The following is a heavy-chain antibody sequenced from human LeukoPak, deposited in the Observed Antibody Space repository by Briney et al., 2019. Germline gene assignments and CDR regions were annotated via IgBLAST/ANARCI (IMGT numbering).Heavy chain of an antibody. D-gene: IGHD4-17*01. V-gene: IGHV3-30*02. J-gene: IGHJ4*02. CDR2: IRYDGSNK. Sequence: GGSLRLSCAASGFTFSGYGIHWVRQAPGKGLEWVAFIRYDGSNKYYADSVKGRFTISRDNSKNTLYLQMNSLRAEDTAVYYCAKGPYGDRVGYFDYWGQGTLVTVSS. CDR1: GFTFSGYG. CDR3: AKGPYGDRVGYFDY.